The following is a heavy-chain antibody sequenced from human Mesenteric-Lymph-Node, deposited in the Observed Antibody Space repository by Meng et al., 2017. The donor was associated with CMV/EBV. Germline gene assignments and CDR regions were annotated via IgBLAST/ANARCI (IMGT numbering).Heavy chain of an antibody. CDR3: AKASYGDYGRHAGYYFDY. CDR2: ISGSGGST. J-gene: IGHJ4*02. V-gene: IGHV3-23*01. Sequence: GGSLRLSCAASGFTFSSYAMSWVRQAPGKGLEWVSAISGSGGSTYYADSVKGRFTISRDNSKNTLYLQMNSLRAEDTAVYYCAKASYGDYGRHAGYYFDYWGQGTLVTVSS. CDR1: GFTFSSYA. D-gene: IGHD4-17*01.